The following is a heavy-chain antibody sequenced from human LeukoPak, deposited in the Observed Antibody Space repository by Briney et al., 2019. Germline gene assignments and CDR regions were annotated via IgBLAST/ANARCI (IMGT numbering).Heavy chain of an antibody. CDR1: GFTFSSYW. V-gene: IGHV3-7*01. D-gene: IGHD3-10*01. Sequence: GGSLRLSCAASGFTFSSYWMSWVRQAPGKGLERVANIKQDGSEKYYVDSVKGRFTISRDNAKNSLYLQMNSLRAEDTAVYYCARDEYNYGSGTVGVDDYWGQGTLVTVSS. CDR2: IKQDGSEK. J-gene: IGHJ4*02. CDR3: ARDEYNYGSGTVGVDDY.